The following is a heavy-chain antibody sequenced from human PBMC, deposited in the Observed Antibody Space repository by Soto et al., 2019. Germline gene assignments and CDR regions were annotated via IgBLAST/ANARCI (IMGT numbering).Heavy chain of an antibody. V-gene: IGHV1-2*02. CDR3: ARNDRFTFVGGGWGGY. D-gene: IGHD3-16*01. J-gene: IGHJ4*02. Sequence: QVQLVQSGAEVKKPGASVKVSCKASGYTFTGYYMHWVRQAPGQGLEWMGWINPNSGGTNYAQKFQGRVTRPRDTSISTAYRELSRLRSDAGAVYYCARNDRFTFVGGGWGGYWGQGTLVTVSS. CDR2: INPNSGGT. CDR1: GYTFTGYY.